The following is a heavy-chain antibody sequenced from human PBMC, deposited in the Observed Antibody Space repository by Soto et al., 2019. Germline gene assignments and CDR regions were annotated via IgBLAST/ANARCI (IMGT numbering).Heavy chain of an antibody. V-gene: IGHV3-23*01. CDR1: GFTFSSYA. D-gene: IGHD6-19*01. CDR3: AKRGVWGQWLNWGFDY. CDR2: ISGSGGST. J-gene: IGHJ4*02. Sequence: GGSLRLSCAASGFTFSSYAMHWVRQAPGKGLEWVSAISGSGGSTYYADSVKGRFTISRDNSKNTLYLQMNSLRAEDTAVYYCAKRGVWGQWLNWGFDYWGQGTLVTVSS.